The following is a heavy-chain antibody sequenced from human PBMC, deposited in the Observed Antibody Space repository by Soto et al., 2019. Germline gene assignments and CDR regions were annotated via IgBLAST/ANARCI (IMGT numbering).Heavy chain of an antibody. Sequence: PGGSLRLSCAAPGFTFRSYSMNWVRQAPGKGLELLSFISSSSSAIYYADSVKGRFTISRDNAKKSLYLQMNSLRDEDTALYFCARDRMARIALYAFDVWGQGTMVTVSS. V-gene: IGHV3-48*02. CDR2: ISSSSSAI. CDR3: ARDRMARIALYAFDV. CDR1: GFTFRSYS. J-gene: IGHJ3*01. D-gene: IGHD3-16*02.